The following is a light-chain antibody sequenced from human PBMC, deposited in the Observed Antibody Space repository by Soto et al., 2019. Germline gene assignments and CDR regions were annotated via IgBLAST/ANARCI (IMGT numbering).Light chain of an antibody. CDR1: QSVSNNY. CDR3: KQYRSSGT. V-gene: IGKV3-20*01. J-gene: IGKJ1*01. CDR2: GAS. Sequence: EIGLTHSPGTLSLSPGERATLSCRASQSVSNNYLAWYQQKPGQAPRLLIYGASNRATGIQDRFSGSGSGTDFPTTISNLEPKDRAVYYCKQYRSSGTFGQGTKVNI.